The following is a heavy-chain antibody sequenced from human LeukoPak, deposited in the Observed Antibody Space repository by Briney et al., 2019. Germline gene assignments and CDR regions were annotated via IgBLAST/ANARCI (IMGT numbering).Heavy chain of an antibody. CDR2: INQDGSEK. J-gene: IGHJ4*02. CDR1: GFTFSSYW. V-gene: IGHV3-7*01. CDR3: ARVRGSYSFDY. Sequence: GGSLRLSCAASGFTFSSYWMTWVRQAPGKGLGWVANINQDGSEKYYVDSVKGRFTIPRDNTKNSLYLQMNSLRAEDAAVCYCARVRGSYSFDYWGQGTLVTVSS. D-gene: IGHD1-26*01.